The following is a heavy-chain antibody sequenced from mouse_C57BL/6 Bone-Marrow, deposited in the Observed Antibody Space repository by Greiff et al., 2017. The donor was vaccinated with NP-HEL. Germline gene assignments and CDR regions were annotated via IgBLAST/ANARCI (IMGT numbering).Heavy chain of an antibody. CDR1: GYTFTSYG. D-gene: IGHD2-4*01. CDR2: IYPRSGNT. V-gene: IGHV1-81*01. CDR3: ARWYDYDGDD. Sequence: QVQLQQSGAELARPGASVKLSCKASGYTFTSYGISWVKQRTGQGLEWIGEIYPRSGNTYYNEKFKGKATLTADKSSSTAYMELRSLTSEDSAVYFCARWYDYDGDDWGQGTTLTVSS. J-gene: IGHJ2*01.